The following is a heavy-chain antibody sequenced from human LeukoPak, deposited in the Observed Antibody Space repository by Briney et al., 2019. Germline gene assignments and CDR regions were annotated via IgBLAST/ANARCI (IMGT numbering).Heavy chain of an antibody. V-gene: IGHV1-2*02. CDR1: GYTFSGYY. CDR3: AREEQHQRGRHFEY. D-gene: IGHD6-13*01. J-gene: IGHJ4*02. CDR2: INPNSGK. Sequence: ASVKVSCKASGYTFSGYYIHWVRQGPGQGLEWMGWINPNSGKNYAQNFQGRVTMTRDTSISTAYMELSRLRSDDTAVYYCAREEQHQRGRHFEYWGQGTLVTVSS.